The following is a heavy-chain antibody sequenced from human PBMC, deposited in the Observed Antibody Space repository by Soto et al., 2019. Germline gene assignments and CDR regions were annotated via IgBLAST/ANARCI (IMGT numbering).Heavy chain of an antibody. V-gene: IGHV4-30-4*08. J-gene: IGHJ4*02. D-gene: IGHD2-15*01. Sequence: SETLSLTCTFSGCSISDNDYYWSWIRQPPGKGLEWIGYIYYSGSTYYNPSLKSRVTISVDTSKNQFSLKLSSVTAADTAVYYCARVDCSGGSCSFDYWGQGTLVTVSS. CDR1: GCSISDNDYY. CDR2: IYYSGST. CDR3: ARVDCSGGSCSFDY.